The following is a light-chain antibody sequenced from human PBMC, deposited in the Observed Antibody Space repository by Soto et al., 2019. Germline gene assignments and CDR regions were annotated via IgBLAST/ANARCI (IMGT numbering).Light chain of an antibody. J-gene: IGKJ4*01. CDR3: QQRSNWPRLT. CDR1: QSVYSY. Sequence: EIVLTQSPATLSLSPGERATLSCRASQSVYSYLAWYQQKPGQAPRLLIYDASNRATGTPARFSGSGSGTDFTLTISSLEPEDFAVYYCQQRSNWPRLTFGGGTKVDIK. CDR2: DAS. V-gene: IGKV3-11*01.